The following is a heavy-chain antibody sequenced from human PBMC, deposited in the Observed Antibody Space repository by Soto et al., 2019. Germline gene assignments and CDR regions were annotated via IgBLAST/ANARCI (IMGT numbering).Heavy chain of an antibody. CDR3: ARGLGTFDP. D-gene: IGHD3-10*01. Sequence: SETLSLTCAVYGGSCSGYYWTWIRQPPGKGLEWIGEINHTGRSSYNPSLKSRVTISVDTSKDQFSLKLTSVTAADAALYYCARGLGTFDPWGQGTLVTVSS. V-gene: IGHV4-34*01. CDR2: INHTGRS. CDR1: GGSCSGYY. J-gene: IGHJ5*02.